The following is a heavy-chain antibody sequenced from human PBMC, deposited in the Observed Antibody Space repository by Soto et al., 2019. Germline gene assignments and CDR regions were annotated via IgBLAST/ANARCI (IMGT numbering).Heavy chain of an antibody. CDR2: MNPNSGNT. D-gene: IGHD3-3*01. CDR1: GYTSISYD. V-gene: IGHV1-8*01. J-gene: IGHJ6*02. CDR3: ARVLSWASYYDFWSGYYNYYYYGMDV. Sequence: ASVKVSCKASGYTSISYDINWVRQATGQGLEWMGWMNPNSGNTGYAQKFQGRVTMTRNTSISTAYMELSSLRSEDTAVYYCARVLSWASYYDFWSGYYNYYYYGMDVWGQGTTVTVSS.